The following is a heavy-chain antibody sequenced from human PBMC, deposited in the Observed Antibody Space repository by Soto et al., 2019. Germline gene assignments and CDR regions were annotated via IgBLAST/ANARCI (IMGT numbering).Heavy chain of an antibody. CDR1: GFTFGASA. CDR3: SRGDSDWFFN. CDR2: IGSKGETYAT. V-gene: IGHV3-73*02. J-gene: IGHJ4*02. D-gene: IGHD3-9*01. Sequence: EVQLVESGGGLVQPGGSLKLSCAASGFTFGASALHWVRQASGKGLEWLGRIGSKGETYATAYAASVKGRFTSYRDDSKNTAYLQMNSLESEDTAVYYGSRGDSDWFFNCGRGTLVTVSS.